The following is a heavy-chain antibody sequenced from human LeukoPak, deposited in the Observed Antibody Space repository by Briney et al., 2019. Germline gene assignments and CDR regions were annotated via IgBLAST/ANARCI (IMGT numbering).Heavy chain of an antibody. CDR1: GFSFSGSA. D-gene: IGHD3-3*01. J-gene: IGHJ4*02. CDR2: IRSKANSYAT. V-gene: IGHV3-73*01. CDR3: TTYLYLFGPSY. Sequence: GGSLRLSCAASGFSFSGSAMHRVRQASGKGLEWVGRIRSKANSYATAYAASVKGRFTISRDDSKNTVYLQMNSLKTEDTAVYYCTTYLYLFGPSYWGQGTLVTASS.